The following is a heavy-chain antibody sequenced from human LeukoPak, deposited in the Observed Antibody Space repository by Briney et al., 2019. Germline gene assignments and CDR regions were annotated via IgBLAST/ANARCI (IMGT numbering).Heavy chain of an antibody. CDR2: ISYDGSNK. J-gene: IGHJ4*02. CDR1: EFTFSTYG. CDR3: ARDQYDTWSRRGNFDS. Sequence: GGSLRLSCAASEFTFSTYGMHWVRQAPGKGLEWVAVISYDGSNKYYADSVKGRFTISRDNTKNSLYLQMNSLRAEDTAVFYCARDQYDTWSRRGNFDSWGQGTLVIVSS. D-gene: IGHD3-3*01. V-gene: IGHV3-30*03.